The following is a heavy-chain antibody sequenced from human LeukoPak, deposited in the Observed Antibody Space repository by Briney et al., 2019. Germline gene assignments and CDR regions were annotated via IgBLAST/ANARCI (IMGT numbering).Heavy chain of an antibody. Sequence: GGSLRLSCAASGFTFTTYWMSWVRQAPGKGLEWVANIKQDGSEKNYVDSVKGRFTISRDNAKNSLYLQMNSLRAEDTAVYHCARNGSSPEYWGQGTLVTVSS. CDR1: GFTFTTYW. D-gene: IGHD1-26*01. CDR3: ARNGSSPEY. V-gene: IGHV3-7*01. J-gene: IGHJ4*01. CDR2: IKQDGSEK.